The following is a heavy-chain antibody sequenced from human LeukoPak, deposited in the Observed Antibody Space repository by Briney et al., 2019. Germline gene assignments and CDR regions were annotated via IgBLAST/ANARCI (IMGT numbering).Heavy chain of an antibody. Sequence: PGGSLRLSCAASGFTFSSSAMSWVRQAPGKGLEWVSAISNNGGYTYYADSVQGRFTISRDNSKSTLCLQMNSLRAEDTAVYFCAKERQAGDYFTSDHWGQGTLVTVSS. CDR3: AKERQAGDYFTSDH. CDR2: ISNNGGYT. J-gene: IGHJ4*02. V-gene: IGHV3-23*01. D-gene: IGHD4-17*01. CDR1: GFTFSSSA.